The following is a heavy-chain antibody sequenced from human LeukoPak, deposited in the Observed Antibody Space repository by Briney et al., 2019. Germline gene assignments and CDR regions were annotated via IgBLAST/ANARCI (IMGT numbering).Heavy chain of an antibody. V-gene: IGHV3-7*03. D-gene: IGHD2-21*02. Sequence: PGGSLRLSCAASGFTFSTYWMSWVRQAPGKGLEWVASINQDENHKHYATSVKGRFTISRDNVKNSVFLQLNALRAEDTAVYYCARSGPQGPDCHPYWGQGALVTVSS. CDR2: INQDENHK. CDR3: ARSGPQGPDCHPY. CDR1: GFTFSTYW. J-gene: IGHJ4*02.